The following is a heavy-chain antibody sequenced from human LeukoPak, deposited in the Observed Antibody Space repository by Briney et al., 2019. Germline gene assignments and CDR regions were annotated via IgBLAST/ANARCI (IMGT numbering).Heavy chain of an antibody. J-gene: IGHJ3*02. D-gene: IGHD5-18*01. CDR2: INHSGST. CDR3: AVRGRLYSYGPLDAFDI. Sequence: PSETPSLTCAVYGGSFSGYYWSWIRQPPGKGLEWIGEINHSGSTNYNPSLKSRVIISVDTSKNQFSLKVSSVTAADTAVYYCAVRGRLYSYGPLDAFDIWGQGTMVTVSS. V-gene: IGHV4-34*01. CDR1: GGSFSGYY.